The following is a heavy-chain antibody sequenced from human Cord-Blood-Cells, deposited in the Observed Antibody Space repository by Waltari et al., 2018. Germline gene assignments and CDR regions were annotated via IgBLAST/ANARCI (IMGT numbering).Heavy chain of an antibody. CDR3: AKNDSEGGYDY. Sequence: EVQLLESGGGLVQPGGSLRLSCAASGFTFSSYAMSWVRQAPGKGREWVSAVSGRGGSTYYADSVKGRFTISRYNSKNTLYRQMNSLRAEDTAVYYCAKNDSEGGYDYWGQGTLVTVSS. D-gene: IGHD5-12*01. CDR2: VSGRGGST. V-gene: IGHV3-23*01. J-gene: IGHJ4*02. CDR1: GFTFSSYA.